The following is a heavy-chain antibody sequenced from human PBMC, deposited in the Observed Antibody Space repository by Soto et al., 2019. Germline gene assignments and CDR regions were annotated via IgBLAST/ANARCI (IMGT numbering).Heavy chain of an antibody. CDR1: GYSFTSYW. CDR3: ARRSRNYYDSSGYRSLYFDY. Sequence: LGESLKISCKGSGYSFTSYWISWVRQMPGKGLEWMGRIDPSDSYTNYSPSFQGHVTISADKSISTAYLQWSSLKASDTAMYYCARRSRNYYDSSGYRSLYFDYWGQGTLVTVSS. J-gene: IGHJ4*02. CDR2: IDPSDSYT. V-gene: IGHV5-10-1*01. D-gene: IGHD3-22*01.